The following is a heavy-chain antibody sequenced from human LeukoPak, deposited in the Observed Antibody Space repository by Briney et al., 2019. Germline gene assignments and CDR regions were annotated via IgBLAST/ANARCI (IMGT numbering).Heavy chain of an antibody. Sequence: ASVRVSSKASGYTFTSYYMHWVRQAPGQGLEWMGIINPSGGSTSYAQKFQGRVTMTRDTSTSTVYMELSSLRSEDTAVYYCARDWAAAGTAVNWFDPWGQGTLVTVSS. CDR3: ARDWAAAGTAVNWFDP. V-gene: IGHV1-46*01. CDR2: INPSGGST. D-gene: IGHD6-13*01. CDR1: GYTFTSYY. J-gene: IGHJ5*02.